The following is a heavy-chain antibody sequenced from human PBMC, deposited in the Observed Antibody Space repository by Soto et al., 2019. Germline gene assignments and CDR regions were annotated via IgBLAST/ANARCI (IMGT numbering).Heavy chain of an antibody. J-gene: IGHJ4*02. D-gene: IGHD6-19*01. Sequence: QVQLVESGGGVVQPGRSLRLSCAASGFTFSSYAMHWVRQAPGKGLEWVAVISYDGSNKYYADSVKGRFTISRDNSKNTLYLQMNSLRAEDTAVYYCAIVSAVAGTSFDYWGQGTMVTVSS. CDR2: ISYDGSNK. CDR1: GFTFSSYA. CDR3: AIVSAVAGTSFDY. V-gene: IGHV3-30-3*01.